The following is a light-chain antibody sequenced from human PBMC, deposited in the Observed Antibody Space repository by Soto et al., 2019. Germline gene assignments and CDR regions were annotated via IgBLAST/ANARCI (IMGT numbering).Light chain of an antibody. CDR2: DDS. V-gene: IGLV3-21*02. Sequence: SYELTQPPSLSVAPGQTARVTCGGNSIGTKSVHWYQQKPGQAPVLVVYDDSGRPSGIPERFSGSNSGNTATLTITRVEAGDEADYYCQVWESSSDYVFGTGTKVTVL. J-gene: IGLJ1*01. CDR3: QVWESSSDYV. CDR1: SIGTKS.